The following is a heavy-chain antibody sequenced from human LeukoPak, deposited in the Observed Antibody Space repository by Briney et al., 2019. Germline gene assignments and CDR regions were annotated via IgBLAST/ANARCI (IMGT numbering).Heavy chain of an antibody. V-gene: IGHV4-30-4*01. Sequence: SQTLSLTCTVSGGSISSGDYYWSWIRQPPGKGLEWIGYIYYSGSTYYNPSLKSRVTISVDTSKNQFSLKLSSVTAADTAVYYCAREPRPYCSSTSCYWAWFGELSTGYFDYWGQGTLVTVSS. CDR3: AREPRPYCSSTSCYWAWFGELSTGYFDY. CDR1: GGSISSGDYY. J-gene: IGHJ4*02. D-gene: IGHD2-2*01. CDR2: IYYSGST.